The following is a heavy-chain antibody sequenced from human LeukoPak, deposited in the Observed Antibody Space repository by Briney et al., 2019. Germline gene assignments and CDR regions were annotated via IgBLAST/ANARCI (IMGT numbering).Heavy chain of an antibody. D-gene: IGHD5-18*01. V-gene: IGHV3-23*01. J-gene: IGHJ6*02. CDR3: ARDGRWIQLWLPDYYYGMDV. CDR1: GFTFSSYA. CDR2: ISGSGGST. Sequence: PGGSLRLSCAASGFTFSSYAMSWVRQAPGKGLEWVSAISGSGGSTYYADSVKGRFTISRDNSKNSLYLQMNSLRAEDTAVYYCARDGRWIQLWLPDYYYGMDVWGQGTTVTVSS.